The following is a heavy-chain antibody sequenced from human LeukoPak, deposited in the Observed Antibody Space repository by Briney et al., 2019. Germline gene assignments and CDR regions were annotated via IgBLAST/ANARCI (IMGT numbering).Heavy chain of an antibody. Sequence: GGSLRLSCAASGFAVSSNYMSWVRQAPGKGLEWVSIVYSGGSTYSADSVKGRSTISRDNSKNTLYLQMNSLRAEDTAVYYCARLIRPYNWFDSWGQGTLVTVSS. CDR3: ARLIRPYNWFDS. CDR2: VYSGGST. CDR1: GFAVSSNY. V-gene: IGHV3-53*01. J-gene: IGHJ5*01. D-gene: IGHD3-10*01.